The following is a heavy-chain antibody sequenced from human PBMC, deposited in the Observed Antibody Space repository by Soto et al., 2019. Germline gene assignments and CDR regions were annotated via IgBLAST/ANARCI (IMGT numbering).Heavy chain of an antibody. CDR3: ARPRNYYDSSGYHPFDY. V-gene: IGHV4-34*01. CDR2: INHSGST. CDR1: GGSFSGYY. J-gene: IGHJ4*02. Sequence: SETLSLTCAVYGGSFSGYYWSWIRQPPGKGLEWIGEINHSGSTNYNPSLKSRVTISVDTSKNQFSLKLSSVTAADTAVYYCARPRNYYDSSGYHPFDYWGQGTLVTVSS. D-gene: IGHD3-22*01.